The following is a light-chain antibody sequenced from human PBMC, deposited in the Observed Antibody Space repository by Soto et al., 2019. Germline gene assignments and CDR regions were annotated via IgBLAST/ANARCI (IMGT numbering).Light chain of an antibody. CDR2: ATS. J-gene: IGKJ5*01. CDR1: QGISRW. V-gene: IGKV1-12*01. CDR3: QQANSFPIT. Sequence: DIQMTQSPSSVSASVGDRVTITCQASQGISRWLAWYQQKPGKAPKFLIYATSSFQSGVPSRFSGSGSGTDFTLTISSLQPEDFATYYCQQANSFPITFGQGTRLEIK.